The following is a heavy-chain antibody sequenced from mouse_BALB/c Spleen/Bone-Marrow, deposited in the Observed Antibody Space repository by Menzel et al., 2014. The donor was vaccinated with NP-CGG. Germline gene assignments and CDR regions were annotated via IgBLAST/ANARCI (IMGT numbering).Heavy chain of an antibody. D-gene: IGHD2-3*01. CDR3: ATYDVYYLDY. CDR2: ISYSGST. Sequence: VQLPQSGPSLVTPSQNLSLTCSVTGDSITRGYWNWIRQFPGNKLEYMGYISYSGSTYYSPSLKSRISITRDTSKNQYYLQLNSVTTEDTATYYCATYDVYYLDYWGQGTPLTFSS. CDR1: GDSITRGY. J-gene: IGHJ2*01. V-gene: IGHV3-8*02.